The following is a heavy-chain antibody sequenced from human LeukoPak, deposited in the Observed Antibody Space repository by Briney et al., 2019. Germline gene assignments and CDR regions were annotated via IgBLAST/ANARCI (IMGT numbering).Heavy chain of an antibody. V-gene: IGHV3-30*03. J-gene: IGHJ4*02. CDR1: GFTFSSYG. CDR3: ARQQYSSSWGGFDY. Sequence: GGSLRLSCAASGFTFSSYGMHWVRQAPGKGLEWVAVISYDGSNKYYADSVKGRFTISRDNSKNTLYLQMNSLRAEDTAVYYCARQQYSSSWGGFDYWGQGTLVTVSS. CDR2: ISYDGSNK. D-gene: IGHD6-6*01.